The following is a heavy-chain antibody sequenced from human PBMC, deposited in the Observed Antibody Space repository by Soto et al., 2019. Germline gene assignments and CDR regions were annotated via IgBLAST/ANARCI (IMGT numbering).Heavy chain of an antibody. Sequence: QVQLQQWGAGLLKPSETLSLTCAVSGGSFSGSYWTWVRQAPGKGLEWLGEFNHNGHINYNPSLESRVAISMDTAKKQCSLKVTSVTAADTAVYYCARALGGVTYLKLWGQGTLVTVSS. CDR2: FNHNGHI. CDR3: ARALGGVTYLKL. J-gene: IGHJ4*02. V-gene: IGHV4-34*01. CDR1: GGSFSGSY. D-gene: IGHD3-10*01.